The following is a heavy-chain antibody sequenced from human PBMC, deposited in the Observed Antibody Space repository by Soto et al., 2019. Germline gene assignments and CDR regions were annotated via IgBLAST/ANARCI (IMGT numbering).Heavy chain of an antibody. V-gene: IGHV3-23*01. CDR1: GLTFSNYA. D-gene: IGHD1-7*01. CDR3: AKNQERELPRVIDF. Sequence: QPGVSLRLSCAPSGLTFSNYAMSWVRQAPGGGLEWVSSMSGSSSTTYYTDSVRGRFIISRDRSKNTLYLQMSSLRAEDTALYYCAKNQERELPRVIDFWGQGTLVTVS. CDR2: MSGSSSTT. J-gene: IGHJ4*02.